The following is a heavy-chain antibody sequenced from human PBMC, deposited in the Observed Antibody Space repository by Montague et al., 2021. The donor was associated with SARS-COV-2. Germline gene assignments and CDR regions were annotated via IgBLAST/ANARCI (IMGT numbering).Heavy chain of an antibody. J-gene: IGHJ4*02. CDR3: ARANSGRGDDFDN. CDR1: GGSISSGSYY. D-gene: IGHD5-12*01. CDR2: IYTSGTT. Sequence: TLSLTCTVSGGSISSGSYYWSWIRQPAGKGLEWIGRIYTSGTTDYSFSLKSRVTISVDTSKNQFSLRLSSVTAADTAVYYCARANSGRGDDFDNWGQGTMVTVSS. V-gene: IGHV4-61*02.